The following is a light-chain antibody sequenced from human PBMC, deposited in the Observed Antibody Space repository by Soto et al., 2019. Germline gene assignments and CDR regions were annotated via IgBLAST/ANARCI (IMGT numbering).Light chain of an antibody. J-gene: IGLJ2*01. Sequence: QSALTQPASVSGSPGQSITISCTGTSSDVGAYNYVSWYHQHPGKAPKLMIYDVNIRPSGVSNRLSGSKSGNTASLTISGLQAEDEADYYCTSWTTSTTMKFGGGTKLTVL. V-gene: IGLV2-14*01. CDR1: SSDVGAYNY. CDR2: DVN. CDR3: TSWTTSTTMK.